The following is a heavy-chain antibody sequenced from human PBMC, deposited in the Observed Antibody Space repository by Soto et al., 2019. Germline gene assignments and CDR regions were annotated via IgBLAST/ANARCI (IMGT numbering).Heavy chain of an antibody. Sequence: QVQLQESGPGLVKPSQTLSLTCTVSGDSVSGGDSYCSWIRQPPGKALVWIGYTSFSGYTSYSPSLKSRVTISVDMSKSQFSLRLTSVTAADTAIYYCVRGGNPYHYATSGPGTFDKWGQGTMVSVSS. D-gene: IGHD3-22*01. CDR2: TSFSGYT. CDR3: VRGGNPYHYATSGPGTFDK. CDR1: GDSVSGGDSY. J-gene: IGHJ4*02. V-gene: IGHV4-30-4*01.